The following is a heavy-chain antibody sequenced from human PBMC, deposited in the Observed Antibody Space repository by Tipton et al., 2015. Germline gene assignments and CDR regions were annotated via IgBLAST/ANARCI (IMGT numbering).Heavy chain of an antibody. CDR1: AYSISSDYY. Sequence: LRLSCAVSAYSISSDYYWGWIRQPPGKGLEWIGSISHSGNTYYNPSLKSRVTISADTSRNQFSLRLTSVTAADTAVYYCACHDYDLLTRDYQTVDYWGQGTLVTVSP. CDR3: ACHDYDLLTRDYQTVDY. D-gene: IGHD3-9*01. V-gene: IGHV4-38-2*01. J-gene: IGHJ4*02. CDR2: ISHSGNT.